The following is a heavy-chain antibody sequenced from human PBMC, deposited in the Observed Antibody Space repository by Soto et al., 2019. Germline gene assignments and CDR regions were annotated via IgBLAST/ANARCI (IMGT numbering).Heavy chain of an antibody. CDR3: ARDDFWSGYYDY. J-gene: IGHJ4*02. CDR2: IYYSGST. CDR1: GGSISSSSYY. V-gene: IGHV4-39*02. D-gene: IGHD3-3*01. Sequence: QLQLQESGPGLVKPLETLSLTCTVSGGSISSSSYYWGWIRQPPGKGLEWIGSIYYSGSTYYNPSLKSRVTISVDTSKNQFSLKLSSVTAADTAVYYCARDDFWSGYYDYWGQGTLVTVSS.